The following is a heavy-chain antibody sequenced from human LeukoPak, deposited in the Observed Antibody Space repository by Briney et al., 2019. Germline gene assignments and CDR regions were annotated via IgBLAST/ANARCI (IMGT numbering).Heavy chain of an antibody. Sequence: GASVKVSCKASGYTFTSYDINWVRQAPGQGLEWMGWINPNSGGTNYAQKFQGRVTMTRDTSISTAYMELSRLRSDDTAVYYCAREAYYDSSGYDYWGQGTLVTVSS. V-gene: IGHV1-2*02. CDR1: GYTFTSYD. J-gene: IGHJ4*02. CDR3: AREAYYDSSGYDY. D-gene: IGHD3-22*01. CDR2: INPNSGGT.